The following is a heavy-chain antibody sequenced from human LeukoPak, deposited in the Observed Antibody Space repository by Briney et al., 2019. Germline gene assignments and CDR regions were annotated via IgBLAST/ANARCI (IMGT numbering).Heavy chain of an antibody. CDR2: XSXYNGNT. D-gene: IGHD1-20*01. J-gene: IGHJ4*02. V-gene: IGHV1-18*01. CDR3: ARDGGLYNWNDDFYTIDY. Sequence: GGSXTVSXKAAGXTFTRYGISWVGQXRGQXXXXXGWXSXYNGNTNYAQKLQGRVTMTTDTSTSTAYMELRSLRSDDTAVYYCARDGGLYNWNDDFYTIDYWGQGTLVTVSS. CDR1: GXTFTRYG.